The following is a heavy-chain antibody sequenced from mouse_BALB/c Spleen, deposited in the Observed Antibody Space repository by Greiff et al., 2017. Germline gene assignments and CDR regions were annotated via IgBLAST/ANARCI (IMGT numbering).Heavy chain of an antibody. CDR2: ISYDGSN. CDR1: GYSITSGYY. Sequence: EVQLQESGPGLVKPSQSLSLTCSVTGYSITSGYYWNWIRQFPGNKLEWMGYISYDGSNNYNPSLKNRISITRDTSKNQFFLKLNSVTTEDTATYYCAREDDSYYFDYWGQGTTLTVSS. J-gene: IGHJ2*01. D-gene: IGHD2-4*01. V-gene: IGHV3-6*02. CDR3: AREDDSYYFDY.